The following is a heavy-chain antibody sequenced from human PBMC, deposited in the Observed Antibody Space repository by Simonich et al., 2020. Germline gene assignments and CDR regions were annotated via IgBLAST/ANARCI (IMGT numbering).Heavy chain of an antibody. J-gene: IGHJ4*02. Sequence: QITLKESGPTLVKPTQTLTLTCTFSGFSLITSGVGVGWIREPPGKALEWLAIIYWNADKSYSPSLTSRLTITKDTSKNQVVLTMTNMDPVDTATYYCAHRRGFFDYWGQGTLVTVSS. CDR2: IYWNADK. CDR3: AHRRGFFDY. CDR1: GFSLITSGVG. V-gene: IGHV2-5*01.